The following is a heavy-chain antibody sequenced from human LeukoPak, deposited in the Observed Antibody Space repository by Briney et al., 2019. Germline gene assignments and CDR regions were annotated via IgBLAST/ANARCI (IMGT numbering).Heavy chain of an antibody. J-gene: IGHJ4*02. D-gene: IGHD2-15*01. Sequence: GSLRLSCAASGFTFSNAWMSWVRQAPGKGLEWVGRIKSKTDGGTTDYAAPVKGRFTISRDDSKNTLYLQMNSLKTEDTAVYYCTSHPSGGSWPNDYWGQGTLVTVSS. CDR1: GFTFSNAW. CDR2: IKSKTDGGTT. CDR3: TSHPSGGSWPNDY. V-gene: IGHV3-15*01.